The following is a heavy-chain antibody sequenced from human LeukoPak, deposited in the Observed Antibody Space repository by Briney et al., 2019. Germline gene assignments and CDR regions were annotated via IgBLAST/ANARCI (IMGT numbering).Heavy chain of an antibody. CDR3: ARDADSSGYSDWYFDL. CDR1: GGSISSYY. Sequence: SETLSLTCTVSGGSISSYYWSWIRQPAGKGLEWIGRIYTSGSTNYNPSLKSRVTMSVDTSKNQFSLKLSSVTAADTAVYYCARDADSSGYSDWYFDLWGRGPLVTVPS. D-gene: IGHD3-22*01. J-gene: IGHJ2*01. CDR2: IYTSGST. V-gene: IGHV4-4*07.